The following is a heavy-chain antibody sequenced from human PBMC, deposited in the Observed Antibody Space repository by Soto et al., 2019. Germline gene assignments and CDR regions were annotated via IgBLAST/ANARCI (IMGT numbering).Heavy chain of an antibody. V-gene: IGHV3-30*18. CDR2: ISYDGSDK. CDR1: GFTFSFYG. D-gene: IGHD5-18*01. J-gene: IGHJ3*02. Sequence: QVQLVESGGGVVQPGRSLRLSCAASGFTFSFYGMHWVRQAPGKGLEWVTVISYDGSDKYYADSVKGRFTISRDNSKTTLYLQINSLRAEDTAVYYCAKERRYSFDAFDIWGQGTMVTVSS. CDR3: AKERRYSFDAFDI.